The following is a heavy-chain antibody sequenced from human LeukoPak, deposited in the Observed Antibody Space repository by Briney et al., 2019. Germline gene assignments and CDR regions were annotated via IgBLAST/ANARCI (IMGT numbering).Heavy chain of an antibody. CDR1: GYTFSIYD. Sequence: ASVKVSCKASGYTFSIYDINWVRQAPGQGLEWLACMQPYSGDTDYAQKFQGRLTMTRNSSTNTVYMELSNLTSEDTAVYYCARGLPLDHWGQGTLVTVSS. V-gene: IGHV1-8*01. CDR3: ARGLPLDH. D-gene: IGHD2-21*02. J-gene: IGHJ4*02. CDR2: MQPYSGDT.